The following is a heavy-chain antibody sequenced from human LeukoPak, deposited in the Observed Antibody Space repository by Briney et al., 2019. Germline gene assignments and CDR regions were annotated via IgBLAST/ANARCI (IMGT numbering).Heavy chain of an antibody. CDR3: AKDGGYYYDSSGYYLDAFDI. V-gene: IGHV3-23*01. CDR1: GFTFSSYA. J-gene: IGHJ3*02. CDR2: ISGSGGST. Sequence: GGYLRRSCAASGFTFSSYAMSWVRQAPGKGLEWVSAISGSGGSTYYADSVKGRFTISRDNSKNTMYLQMNSLRAEDTAVYYCAKDGGYYYDSSGYYLDAFDIWGQGTMVTVSS. D-gene: IGHD3-22*01.